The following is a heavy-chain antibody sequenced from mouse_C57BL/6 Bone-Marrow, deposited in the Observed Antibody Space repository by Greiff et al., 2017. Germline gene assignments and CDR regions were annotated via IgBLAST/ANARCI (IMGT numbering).Heavy chain of an antibody. CDR2: IDPSDSYT. V-gene: IGHV1-69*01. CDR1: GYTFTSSW. J-gene: IGHJ3*01. CDR3: AREGSSPWFAY. D-gene: IGHD1-1*01. Sequence: QVQLQQPGAELVMPGASVKLSCTASGYTFTSSWMPWVRQRPGQGLEWIGEIDPSDSYTNYTQKFKGNSTLAVDKSSSTAYMQLSSLTTEDSAVYYCAREGSSPWFAYWGQGTLVTVSA.